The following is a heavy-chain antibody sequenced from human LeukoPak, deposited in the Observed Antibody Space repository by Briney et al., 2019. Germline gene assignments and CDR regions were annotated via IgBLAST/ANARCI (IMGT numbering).Heavy chain of an antibody. V-gene: IGHV1-46*01. CDR2: INPTGGST. J-gene: IGHJ4*02. Sequence: GGSLRPSCAASGFTFSSYGMHWVRQAPGQGLEWMGIINPTGGSTTYAQKFQGRVTMTRDTSTSTVYMELSSLRSDDTAVYYCARTAARRFDYWGQGTLVTVSS. D-gene: IGHD6-6*01. CDR3: ARTAARRFDY. CDR1: GFTFSSYG.